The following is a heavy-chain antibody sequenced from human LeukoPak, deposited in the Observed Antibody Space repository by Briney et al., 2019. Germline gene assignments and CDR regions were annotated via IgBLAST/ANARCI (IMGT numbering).Heavy chain of an antibody. V-gene: IGHV4-38-2*02. D-gene: IGHD3-10*01. Sequence: SETLSLTCTGSGYSINDAYYWGWIRQPPGKGLEWIGSIYHSGTTYYNPSLESRVTISVDTSKNQFSLKLSSVTAADTAVYYCARQGYYYGSGSYYNEAYMDVWGKGTTVTISS. CDR2: IYHSGTT. CDR1: GYSINDAYY. CDR3: ARQGYYYGSGSYYNEAYMDV. J-gene: IGHJ6*03.